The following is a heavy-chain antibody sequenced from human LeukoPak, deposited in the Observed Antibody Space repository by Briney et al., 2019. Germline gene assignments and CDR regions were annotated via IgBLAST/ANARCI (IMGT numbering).Heavy chain of an antibody. CDR2: IHYTGGT. D-gene: IGHD1-14*01. Sequence: SETLSLTCTVSGGSISSYYWSWIRQPPGKGLEWIGHIHYTGGTSYNPSLKSRIAISVDMSKNQFSLKLNSMTATDTAVYYCAGHLTGDYFDYWGQGTLVTVSS. CDR3: AGHLTGDYFDY. CDR1: GGSISSYY. J-gene: IGHJ4*02. V-gene: IGHV4-59*08.